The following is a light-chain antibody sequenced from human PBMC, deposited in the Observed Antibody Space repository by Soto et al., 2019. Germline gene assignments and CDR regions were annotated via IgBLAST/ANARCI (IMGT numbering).Light chain of an antibody. Sequence: QSVLTQPPSASGSPGQSVTISCTGTKNDIGVYDFVSWYQHHPGKAPRLIIYEVVQRPSGVPDRFSGSKSGNTASLTVSGLQAAAEADYFCKSYAGSNTYVFGSGTKVTGL. J-gene: IGLJ1*01. V-gene: IGLV2-8*01. CDR3: KSYAGSNTYV. CDR2: EVV. CDR1: KNDIGVYDF.